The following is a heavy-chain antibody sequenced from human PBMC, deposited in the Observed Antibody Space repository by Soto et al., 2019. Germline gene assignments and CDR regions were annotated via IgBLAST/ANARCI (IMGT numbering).Heavy chain of an antibody. Sequence: GGSLRLSCAASGFTFSSYWMSWVRQAPGKGLEWVANIKQDGSEKYYVDSVKGRFTISRDNAKNSLYLQMNSLRAEDTAVYYCAREERYYYYGMDVWGQGTTVTVSS. J-gene: IGHJ6*02. D-gene: IGHD1-26*01. CDR2: IKQDGSEK. V-gene: IGHV3-7*01. CDR1: GFTFSSYW. CDR3: AREERYYYYGMDV.